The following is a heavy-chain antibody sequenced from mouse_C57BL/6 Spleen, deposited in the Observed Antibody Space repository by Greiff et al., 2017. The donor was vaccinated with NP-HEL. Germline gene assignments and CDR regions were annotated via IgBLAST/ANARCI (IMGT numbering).Heavy chain of an antibody. Sequence: EVQLQESGPELVKPGASVKMSCKASGYTFTDYNMHWVKQSHGKSLEWIGYINPNNGGTSYNQKFKGKATLTVNKSSSTAYMELRSLTSEDSAVYYCARDYYGERAMDYWGQGTSVTVSS. CDR1: GYTFTDYN. J-gene: IGHJ4*01. V-gene: IGHV1-22*01. D-gene: IGHD1-2*01. CDR3: ARDYYGERAMDY. CDR2: INPNNGGT.